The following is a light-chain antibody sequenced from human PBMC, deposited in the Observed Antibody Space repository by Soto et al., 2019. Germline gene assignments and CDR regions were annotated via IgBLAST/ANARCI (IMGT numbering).Light chain of an antibody. CDR2: DVS. J-gene: IGLJ1*01. CDR3: SSYTSSSTGV. CDR1: SSDVGGYNY. Sequence: QSALTQPASVSGSTGPSITISCTGTSSDVGGYNYVSWYQQHPGKAPKLMIYDVSNRPSGVSNRFSGSKSGNTASLTISGLQAEDEPDYYCSSYTSSSTGVFGTGTKLTV. V-gene: IGLV2-14*01.